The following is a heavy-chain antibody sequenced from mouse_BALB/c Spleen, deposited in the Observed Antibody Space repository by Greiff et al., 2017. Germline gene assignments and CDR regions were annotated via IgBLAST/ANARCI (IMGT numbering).Heavy chain of an antibody. J-gene: IGHJ2*01. D-gene: IGHD2-4*01. V-gene: IGHV3-2*02. CDR1: GYSITSDYA. CDR3: ARSHYDYDGYYFDY. Sequence: EVQLQQSGPGLVKPSQSLSLTCTVTGYSITSDYAWNWIRQFPGNKLEWMGYISYSGSTSYNPSLKSRISITRDTSKNQFFLQLNSVTTEDTATYYCARSHYDYDGYYFDYWGQGTTLTVSS. CDR2: ISYSGST.